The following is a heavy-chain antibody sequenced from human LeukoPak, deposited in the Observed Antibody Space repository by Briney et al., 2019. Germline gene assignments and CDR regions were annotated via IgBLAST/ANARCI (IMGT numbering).Heavy chain of an antibody. Sequence: GGSLRLSCAASGFTLSNYDMRWVRQAPGRGLEWVSAISASGSNTYYADSVKGRFTISRDNSKNTLYLQMNSLRAEDTAVYYCAKYVSARGPPYALAVWGQGTTVTVSS. V-gene: IGHV3-23*01. CDR1: GFTLSNYD. J-gene: IGHJ6*02. CDR2: ISASGSNT. D-gene: IGHD2/OR15-2a*01. CDR3: AKYVSARGPPYALAV.